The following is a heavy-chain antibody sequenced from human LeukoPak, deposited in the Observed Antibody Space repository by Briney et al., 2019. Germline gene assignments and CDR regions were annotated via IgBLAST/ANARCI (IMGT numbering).Heavy chain of an antibody. CDR1: GFTFSDYS. J-gene: IGHJ4*02. Sequence: GGSLRLSCAASGFTFSDYSMNWVRQAPGKGLEWISYIGIDSGNTNYADSVKGRFTISGDKAKNSLYLQMNSLRVKDTAVYYCAREVYRGFDYWGQGTLVTVSS. V-gene: IGHV3-48*01. CDR2: IGIDSGNT. D-gene: IGHD3-16*02. CDR3: AREVYRGFDY.